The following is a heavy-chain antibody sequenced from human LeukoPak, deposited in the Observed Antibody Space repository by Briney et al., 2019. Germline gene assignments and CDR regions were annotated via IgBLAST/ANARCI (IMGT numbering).Heavy chain of an antibody. CDR3: ARDEPLDY. CDR1: GFTVSSNY. V-gene: IGHV3-53*01. Sequence: GGSLRLSCAASGFTVSSNYMSWVRQAPGKGLEWVSIIYSGGSTYYADSVKGRFTISRDNSKNSLYLQMNSLRDEDTAVYYCARDEPLDYWGQGTLVTVSS. CDR2: IYSGGST. J-gene: IGHJ4*02.